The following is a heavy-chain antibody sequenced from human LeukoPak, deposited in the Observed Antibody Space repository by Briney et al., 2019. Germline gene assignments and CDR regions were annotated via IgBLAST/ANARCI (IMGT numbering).Heavy chain of an antibody. V-gene: IGHV3-23*01. J-gene: IGHJ4*02. CDR3: AKDYGDYSPPRFWGY. CDR2: ISGSGGNS. D-gene: IGHD4-17*01. CDR1: GFSFNTYS. Sequence: GGSLRLSCAASGFSFNTYSMSWIRQAPGRGLEWVAVISGSGGNSYYADSVKGRFAVSRDNSKNTLYLQMHSLRADDTAVYYCAKDYGDYSPPRFWGYWGQGTLVTVSS.